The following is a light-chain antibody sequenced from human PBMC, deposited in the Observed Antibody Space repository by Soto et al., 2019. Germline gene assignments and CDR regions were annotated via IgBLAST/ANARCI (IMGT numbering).Light chain of an antibody. CDR3: QQYNHYSGLT. Sequence: DIQMTQSPSTLSASVGDRVTITCRASQNINSWLAWYQQTPGKAPKLLIYDASSLESGVPSRFSGSGSGTEFTLTISSLQPDDFATYYCQQYNHYSGLTFGGGTKVDIK. J-gene: IGKJ4*01. CDR2: DAS. CDR1: QNINSW. V-gene: IGKV1-5*01.